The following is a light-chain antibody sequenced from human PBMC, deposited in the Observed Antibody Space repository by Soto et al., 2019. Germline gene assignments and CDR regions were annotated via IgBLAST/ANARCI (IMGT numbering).Light chain of an antibody. CDR2: GVS. V-gene: IGKV3-20*01. CDR1: QSVTSNF. Sequence: ELAQPPSTLHFSPGDRATLSCRPSQSVTSNFLVWYQQKPGRAPRLLMYGVSIRAPGIPDRFTGSGSGTDFTLTINRLEPEDFAVYYCQQYGNSAITFGQGTRLE. CDR3: QQYGNSAIT. J-gene: IGKJ5*01.